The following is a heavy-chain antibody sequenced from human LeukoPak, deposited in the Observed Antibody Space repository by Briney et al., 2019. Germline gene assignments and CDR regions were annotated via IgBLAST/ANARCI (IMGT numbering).Heavy chain of an antibody. CDR2: IYYSGSP. J-gene: IGHJ5*02. V-gene: IGHV4-59*01. CDR1: GGSISSYF. D-gene: IGHD3-22*01. Sequence: SSETLSLTCTVSGGSISSYFWSWIRQPPGMGLEWIGYIYYSGSPNYNPSLKSRVTISVDTSKNQFSLRLRSVTAADTAVYYCERVFDDYYDSSAEPPLWFDPWGQGTLVTVSS. CDR3: ERVFDDYYDSSAEPPLWFDP.